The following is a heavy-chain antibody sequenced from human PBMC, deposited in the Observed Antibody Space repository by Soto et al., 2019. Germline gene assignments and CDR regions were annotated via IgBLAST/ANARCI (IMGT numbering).Heavy chain of an antibody. CDR2: ISAYNGNT. CDR1: GYTFTSYG. CDR3: AIIQERKEEDAFDI. V-gene: IGHV1-18*04. J-gene: IGHJ3*02. Sequence: QVQLVQSGAEVKKPGASVKVSCKACGYTFTSYGISWVRQAPGQGLEWMGWISAYNGNTNYAQKLQGRVTITADESTSTAYMELSSLRSEDTAVYYCAIIQERKEEDAFDIWGQGTMVTVSS.